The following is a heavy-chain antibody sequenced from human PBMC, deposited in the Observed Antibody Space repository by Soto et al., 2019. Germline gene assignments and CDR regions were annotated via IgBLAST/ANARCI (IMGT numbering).Heavy chain of an antibody. CDR3: ARVVVVRGVIILRFDY. D-gene: IGHD3-10*01. V-gene: IGHV4-34*01. Sequence: SETLSLTCAVYGGSFSGYYWSWIRQPPGKGLEWIGEINHSGSTNYNPSLKSRVTISVDTSKNQFSLKLSSVTAADTAVYYCARVVVVRGVIILRFDYWGQGTLVTVSS. CDR1: GGSFSGYY. J-gene: IGHJ4*02. CDR2: INHSGST.